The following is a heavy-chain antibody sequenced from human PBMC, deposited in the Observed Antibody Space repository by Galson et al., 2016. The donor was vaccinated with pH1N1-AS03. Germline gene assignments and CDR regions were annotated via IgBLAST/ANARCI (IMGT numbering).Heavy chain of an antibody. CDR1: GFTFSTFA. D-gene: IGHD3-3*01. Sequence: SLRLSCAASGFTFSTFAMSWVRWAPGKGLEWVSLIRGTSQITYYADSVKGRFTISKDNSKSTLFLQMNSLRAEDTAIYYCARLSGMVPTEYYFASWGQGTLVAVSS. CDR3: ARLSGMVPTEYYFAS. CDR2: IRGTSQIT. V-gene: IGHV3-23*01. J-gene: IGHJ4*02.